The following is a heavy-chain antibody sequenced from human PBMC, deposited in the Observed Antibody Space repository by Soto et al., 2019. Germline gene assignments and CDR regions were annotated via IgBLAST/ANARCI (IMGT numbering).Heavy chain of an antibody. J-gene: IGHJ4*02. Sequence: QVQLVESGGGVVQPGRSLRLSCAASGFPFTTYGMHWVREGPGKGLEWVAVISYDGSNKYYADSVKGRFTISRDNSKNTLYLQMNSLRPEDTALYDCVGGQDYVDYRGQGTLVTVSS. CDR3: VGGQDYVDY. CDR2: ISYDGSNK. D-gene: IGHD3-10*01. CDR1: GFPFTTYG. V-gene: IGHV3-30*03.